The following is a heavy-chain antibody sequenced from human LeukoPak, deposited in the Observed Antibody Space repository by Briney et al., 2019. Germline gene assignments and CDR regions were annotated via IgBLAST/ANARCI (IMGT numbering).Heavy chain of an antibody. CDR3: AKDKGSRTHYGLFDY. J-gene: IGHJ4*02. V-gene: IGHV3-9*01. CDR1: GFTFDDYA. Sequence: GGSLRLSCAASGFTFDDYAMHWVRQAPGKGLEWVLGISWNSGSIGYADSVKGRFTISRDNAKNSLYLQMNSLRAEDTALYYCAKDKGSRTHYGLFDYWGQGTLVTVSS. D-gene: IGHD3-10*01. CDR2: ISWNSGSI.